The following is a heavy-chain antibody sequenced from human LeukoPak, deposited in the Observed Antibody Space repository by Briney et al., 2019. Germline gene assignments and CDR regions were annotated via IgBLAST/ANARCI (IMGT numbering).Heavy chain of an antibody. V-gene: IGHV1-2*06. D-gene: IGHD6-19*01. CDR2: INPNSGGT. CDR1: GYTFTDFY. Sequence: ASVKVSCKASGYTFTDFYIHWVRQSPGQGLEWMGRINPNSGGTNYAQEFQGRVTMTRDTSISTAYMELSRLTSDDSALYYCARGTQWLVGNYWGQGTLVTVSS. J-gene: IGHJ4*02. CDR3: ARGTQWLVGNY.